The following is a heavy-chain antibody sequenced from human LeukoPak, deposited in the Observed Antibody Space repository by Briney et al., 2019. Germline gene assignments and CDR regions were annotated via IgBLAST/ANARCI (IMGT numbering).Heavy chain of an antibody. CDR1: GFTFSSYA. CDR3: AKDTVNYYYGSGSYPDY. V-gene: IGHV3-23*01. Sequence: GGSLRLSCAASGFTFSSYAMSWVRQAPGKGLEWVSAISGSGGSTYYADSVKGRFTISRDNSKNTLYLQMNSLRAEDTAVYYCAKDTVNYYYGSGSYPDYWGRGTLVTVSS. CDR2: ISGSGGST. D-gene: IGHD3-10*01. J-gene: IGHJ4*02.